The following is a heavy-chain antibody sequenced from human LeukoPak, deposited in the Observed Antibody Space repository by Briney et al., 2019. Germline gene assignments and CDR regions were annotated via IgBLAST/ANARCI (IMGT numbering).Heavy chain of an antibody. CDR2: INPNGGST. CDR1: GYTFTAYY. J-gene: IGHJ4*02. Sequence: ASVKVSCKASGYTFTAYYIHWVRQAPGQGLEWMGWINPNGGSTHYAQDFQGRLTMTRDTSISTAYMELSRLRSDDTAVYYCAREQRSYRYGQSLGYWGQGTLVTVSS. V-gene: IGHV1-2*02. D-gene: IGHD3-16*02. CDR3: AREQRSYRYGQSLGY.